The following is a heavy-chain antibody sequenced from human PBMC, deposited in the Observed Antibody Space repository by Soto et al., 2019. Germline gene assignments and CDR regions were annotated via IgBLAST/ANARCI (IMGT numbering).Heavy chain of an antibody. Sequence: SETLSLTCTVSGGSISSGGYYLSWIRQHPGKGLEWIGYIYYSGSTYYNPSLKSRVTISVDTSKNQFSLKLSSVTAADTAVYYCARGTYYYGSGSYYKGYYFDYWGQGTLVTVSS. D-gene: IGHD3-10*01. CDR1: GGSISSGGYY. CDR3: ARGTYYYGSGSYYKGYYFDY. J-gene: IGHJ4*02. V-gene: IGHV4-31*03. CDR2: IYYSGST.